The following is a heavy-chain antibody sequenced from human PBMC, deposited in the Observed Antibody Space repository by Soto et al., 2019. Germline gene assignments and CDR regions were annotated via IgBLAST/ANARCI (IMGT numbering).Heavy chain of an antibody. CDR2: IYPGDSDI. CDR1: GYSFTSDW. Sequence: PGESLKISCKGSGYSFTSDWIGWVRQMPGKGLEWMGIIYPGDSDISYSPSFQGQVTISADKSISTAYLQWSSLKASDTAIYYCERLWSGYYGDYWGQGTLVTVSS. V-gene: IGHV5-51*01. J-gene: IGHJ4*02. D-gene: IGHD3-3*01. CDR3: ERLWSGYYGDY.